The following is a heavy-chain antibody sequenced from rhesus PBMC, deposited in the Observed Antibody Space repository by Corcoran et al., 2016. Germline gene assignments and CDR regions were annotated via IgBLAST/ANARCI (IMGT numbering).Heavy chain of an antibody. CDR2: IRRGIGSPT. CDR3: ARQGSWSGAYPY. CDR1: GVTFSDHY. J-gene: IGHJ4*01. D-gene: IGHD6-13*01. Sequence: EVQWVESGGGLVQPGGSLRLSCAASGVTFSDHYMDWVRQDPGKGLEWVSSIRRGIGSPTFQPDSVNGRFTVSGDNAKNTVYLQMDSLRAEETAVYYCARQGSWSGAYPYWGQGVLVTVSS. V-gene: IGHV3-110*02.